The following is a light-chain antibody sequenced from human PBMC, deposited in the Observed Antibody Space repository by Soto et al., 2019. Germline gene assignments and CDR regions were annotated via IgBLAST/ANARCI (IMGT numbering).Light chain of an antibody. CDR1: QSVSSSY. Sequence: EIVLTQSPGTLSLSPGERATLSCRASQSVSSSYLAWYQQQPGQAPRLRIYGASSRATAIPDRVSGSGSGTDFTLTISRLEPEDFAVYYCQQYGSSPYTFGQGTKLEIK. V-gene: IGKV3-20*01. CDR3: QQYGSSPYT. J-gene: IGKJ2*01. CDR2: GAS.